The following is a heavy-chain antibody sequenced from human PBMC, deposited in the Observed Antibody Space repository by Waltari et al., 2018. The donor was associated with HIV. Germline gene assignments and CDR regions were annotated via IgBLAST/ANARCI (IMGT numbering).Heavy chain of an antibody. CDR2: IKSKTEGGTI. CDR1: GFTFSNAW. V-gene: IGHV3-15*01. CDR3: TTDPGGIVATIPAY. D-gene: IGHD5-12*01. J-gene: IGHJ4*02. Sequence: EVQLVASGGGLVKPGGSLRLSCAASGFTFSNAWLGWVRQAPGKGLEWVGRIKSKTEGGTIDYAAPVKGRFTISRDDLKNMLYLQMNSLKTEDTAVYYCTTDPGGIVATIPAYWGQGTLVIVSS.